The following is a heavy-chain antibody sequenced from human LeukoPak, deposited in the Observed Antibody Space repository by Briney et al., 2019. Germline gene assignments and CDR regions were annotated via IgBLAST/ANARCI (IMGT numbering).Heavy chain of an antibody. CDR3: ASGRDYDFWSGYYKGPFDY. J-gene: IGHJ4*02. D-gene: IGHD3-3*01. V-gene: IGHV1-69*13. CDR2: IIPIFGTA. CDR1: GGTFSSYA. Sequence: ASMKVSCKASGGTFSSYAISWVRQAPGQGLEWMGGIIPIFGTANYAQKFQGRVTITADESTSTAYMELSSLRSEDTAVYYCASGRDYDFWSGYYKGPFDYWGQGTLVTVSS.